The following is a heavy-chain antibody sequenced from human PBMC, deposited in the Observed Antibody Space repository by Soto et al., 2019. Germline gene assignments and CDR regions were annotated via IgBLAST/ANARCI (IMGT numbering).Heavy chain of an antibody. CDR3: ARHGSSTANWIDP. D-gene: IGHD2-2*01. J-gene: IGHJ5*02. CDR2: IYYTGTT. V-gene: IGHV4-31*03. CDR1: GGYIRGGGYY. Sequence: SETLCLTCTVSGGYIRGGGYYWSWIRQFPVKGLEWIGYIYYTGTTYYNPSLKSRLTLSVETSKNQFSLKLSSVTVADTAVYYCARHGSSTANWIDPWGQGTLVTVSS.